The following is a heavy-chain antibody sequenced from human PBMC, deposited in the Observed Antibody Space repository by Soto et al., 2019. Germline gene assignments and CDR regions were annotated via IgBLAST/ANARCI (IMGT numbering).Heavy chain of an antibody. D-gene: IGHD4-17*01. V-gene: IGHV3-30-3*01. Sequence: QVHLVESGGGVVQPGRSLRLSCAASGLTFSNYAMHWVRQAPGKGLEWVAFTSYDGTNRCYPDSVKGRFTISRDNSKNTLYLQMNSLKTEDTAVYYCARESSSTVTTGGGGSAKDYWGQGTLVTVSS. CDR2: TSYDGTNR. CDR1: GLTFSNYA. J-gene: IGHJ4*02. CDR3: ARESSSTVTTGGGGSAKDY.